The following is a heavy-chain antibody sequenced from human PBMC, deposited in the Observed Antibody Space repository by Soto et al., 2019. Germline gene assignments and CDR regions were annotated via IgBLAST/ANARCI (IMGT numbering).Heavy chain of an antibody. CDR3: ARGYYHFWSGYYKAHYYYGMDV. CDR1: VGCFRVYY. V-gene: IGHV4-34*01. D-gene: IGHD3-3*01. Sequence: AETMWFTGAVGVGCFRVYYWSWIGKHTGKGLDLIGAINPSGSTNYNPSLKSRVTISVDTSKNQFALKLSSVTAADTAVYYCARGYYHFWSGYYKAHYYYGMDVWGQRTTFTVSS. CDR2: INPSGST. J-gene: IGHJ6*01.